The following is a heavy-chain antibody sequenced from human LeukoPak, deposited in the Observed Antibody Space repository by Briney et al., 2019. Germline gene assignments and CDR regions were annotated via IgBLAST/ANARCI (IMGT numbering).Heavy chain of an antibody. V-gene: IGHV4-59*01. CDR2: IYYGGST. Sequence: SETLSLTCTVSGGSISSYYWSWIRQPPGKGLEWIGYIYYGGSTNYNPSLKSRVTISVDTSKNQFSLKLSSVTAADTAVYYCARGRRTMATIGDYWGQGTLVTVSS. D-gene: IGHD5-24*01. CDR1: GGSISSYY. J-gene: IGHJ4*02. CDR3: ARGRRTMATIGDY.